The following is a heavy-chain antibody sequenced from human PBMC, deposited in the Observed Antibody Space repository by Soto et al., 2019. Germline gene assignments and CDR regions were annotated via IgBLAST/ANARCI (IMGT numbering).Heavy chain of an antibody. V-gene: IGHV3-23*01. CDR3: ATDSSGYPGGYFDY. CDR1: GFTFSSYA. Sequence: EVQLLESGGGLVQPGGSLRLSCAASGFTFSSYAMSWVRQAPGKGLEWVSAISGSGGSTYYADSVKGRFTISRDNSKNMLSLQMNSLRAEDTAVYYCATDSSGYPGGYFDYWGQGTLVTVSS. CDR2: ISGSGGST. J-gene: IGHJ4*02. D-gene: IGHD3-22*01.